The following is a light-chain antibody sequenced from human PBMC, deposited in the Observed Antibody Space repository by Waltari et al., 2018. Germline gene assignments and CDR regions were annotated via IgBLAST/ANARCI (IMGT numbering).Light chain of an antibody. CDR1: QDVNKY. CDR3: QQSYSTPQST. V-gene: IGKV1-39*01. Sequence: DIQMTQSPSSLSASVGVRVTITCRASQDVNKYLNWYQHKPGKAPKLLIYAASSLYSGVPSRFSGSGSGTDFTLTINNLQPEDFATYYCQQSYSTPQSTFGQGTRLEIK. J-gene: IGKJ5*01. CDR2: AAS.